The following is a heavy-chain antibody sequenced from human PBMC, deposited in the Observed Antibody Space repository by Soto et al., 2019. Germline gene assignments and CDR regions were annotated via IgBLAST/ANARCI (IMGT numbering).Heavy chain of an antibody. D-gene: IGHD3-10*01. J-gene: IGHJ5*02. CDR2: ISAYNGNT. CDR1: GYTFTSYG. V-gene: IGHV1-18*01. Sequence: ASVKVSCKASGYTFTSYGISWVRQAPGQGLEWMGWISAYNGNTNYAQKLQGRVTMTTDTSTSTAYMELRSLRSGDTAVYYCARDPSSPTMVRGVIIPLFDPWGQGTLVTVSS. CDR3: ARDPSSPTMVRGVIIPLFDP.